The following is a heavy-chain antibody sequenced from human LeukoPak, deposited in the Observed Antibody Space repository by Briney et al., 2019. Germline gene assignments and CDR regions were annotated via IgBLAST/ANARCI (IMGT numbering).Heavy chain of an antibody. D-gene: IGHD4-23*01. CDR1: GGSISSGGYS. CDR3: ARAVYGGNSRRLDY. Sequence: PSETLSLTCAVSGGSISSGGYSWSWIRQPPGKGLEWIGYIYYSGSTYYNPSLKSRVTISVDTSKNQFSLKLSSVTAADTAVYYCARAVYGGNSRRLDYWGQGTLVTVSS. V-gene: IGHV4-30-4*07. CDR2: IYYSGST. J-gene: IGHJ4*02.